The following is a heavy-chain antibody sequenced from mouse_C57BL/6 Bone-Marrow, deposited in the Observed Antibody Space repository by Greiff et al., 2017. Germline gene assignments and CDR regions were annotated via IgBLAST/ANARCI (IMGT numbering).Heavy chain of an antibody. CDR3: ARRLVTTVVEWYFDV. D-gene: IGHD1-1*01. CDR1: GYTFTSYW. CDR2: IHPNSGST. J-gene: IGHJ1*03. Sequence: VQLQQPGAELVKPGASVKLSCKASGYTFTSYWMHWVKQRPGQGLEWIGMIHPNSGSTNYNEKFKSKATLTVDKSSSTAYMQLSSLTSEDSAVYYCARRLVTTVVEWYFDVWGTGTTVTVSS. V-gene: IGHV1-64*01.